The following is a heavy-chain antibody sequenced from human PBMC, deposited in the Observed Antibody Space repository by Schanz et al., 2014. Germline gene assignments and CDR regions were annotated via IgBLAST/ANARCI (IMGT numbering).Heavy chain of an antibody. Sequence: EVQLVESGGTLVRPGGSLRLSCAASGFSFGTYAMSWVRQAPGKGLEWVSYVSRSTPDIYYADSVKGRFTMSRDNAKNSVFLQMNSLRAEDTAVYYCAKSQGSSFDSWGQGTLVTVSS. J-gene: IGHJ4*02. CDR1: GFSFGTYA. D-gene: IGHD6-13*01. CDR2: VSRSTPDI. V-gene: IGHV3-48*01. CDR3: AKSQGSSFDS.